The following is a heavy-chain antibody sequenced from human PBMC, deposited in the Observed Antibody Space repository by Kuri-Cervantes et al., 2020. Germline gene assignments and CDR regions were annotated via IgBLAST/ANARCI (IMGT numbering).Heavy chain of an antibody. V-gene: IGHV3-53*01. CDR3: AVYDSSAQGNAFDI. CDR1: GFTFSSYS. Sequence: GESLKISCAASGFTFSSYSMNWVRQAPGKGLEWVSVIYSGGSTYYADSVKGRFTISRDNSKNTLYLQMNSLRAEDTAVYYRAVYDSSAQGNAFDIWGQGTMVTVSS. D-gene: IGHD3-22*01. CDR2: IYSGGST. J-gene: IGHJ3*02.